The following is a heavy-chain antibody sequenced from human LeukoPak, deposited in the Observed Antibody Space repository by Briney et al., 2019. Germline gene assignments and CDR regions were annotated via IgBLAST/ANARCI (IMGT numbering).Heavy chain of an antibody. D-gene: IGHD3-9*01. CDR1: GFTFSDYA. V-gene: IGHV3-23*01. CDR2: ISGSGGST. Sequence: GGSLRLSCQASGFTFSDYAMSWVRQAPGKGLEWVSAISGSGGSTYYADSVKGRFTISRDNSKNTLYLQMNSLRAEDTAVYYCAEAFGGARGYDILTGYYKWDAFDIWGQGTMVTVSS. CDR3: AEAFGGARGYDILTGYYKWDAFDI. J-gene: IGHJ3*02.